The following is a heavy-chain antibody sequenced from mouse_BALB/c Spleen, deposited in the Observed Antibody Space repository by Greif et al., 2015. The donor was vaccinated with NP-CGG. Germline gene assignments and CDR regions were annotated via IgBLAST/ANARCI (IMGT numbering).Heavy chain of an antibody. V-gene: IGHV1-14*01. Sequence: VQLQQSGPELVKPGASVKMSCKASGYTFTSYVMHWVKQKPGQGLEWIGYINPYNDGTKYNEKFKGKATLTSDKSSSTAYMELSSLTSEDSAVYYCARDWDYDGFAYWGQGTLVTVSA. CDR3: ARDWDYDGFAY. CDR2: INPYNDGT. CDR1: GYTFTSYV. D-gene: IGHD2-4*01. J-gene: IGHJ3*01.